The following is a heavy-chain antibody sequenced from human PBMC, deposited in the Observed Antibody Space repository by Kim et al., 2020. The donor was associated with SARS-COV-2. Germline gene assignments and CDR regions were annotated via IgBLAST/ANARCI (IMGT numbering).Heavy chain of an antibody. J-gene: IGHJ3*02. CDR3: ARDLVVVTAQIGILDAFDI. V-gene: IGHV3-48*03. CDR1: GFTFSSYE. Sequence: GGSLRLSCAASGFTFSSYEMNWVRQAPGKGLEWVSYISSSGSTIYYADSVKGRFTISRDNAKNSLYLQMNSLRAEDTAVYYCARDLVVVTAQIGILDAFDIWGQGTMVTVSS. CDR2: ISSSGSTI. D-gene: IGHD2-21*02.